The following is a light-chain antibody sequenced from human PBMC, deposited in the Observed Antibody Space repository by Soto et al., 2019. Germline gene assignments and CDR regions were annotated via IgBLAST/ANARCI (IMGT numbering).Light chain of an antibody. CDR1: ESVSTN. J-gene: IGKJ1*01. Sequence: EIEMPPSPATLSLAPVDRVPLSCRASESVSTNLAWYQQKAGQAPRLLIYAASTRATGIPARFSGSGSGTEFTLTISSLQSEDFAVDYCQQYSIWRTVGQGTKVDIK. CDR2: AAS. V-gene: IGKV3-15*01. CDR3: QQYSIWRT.